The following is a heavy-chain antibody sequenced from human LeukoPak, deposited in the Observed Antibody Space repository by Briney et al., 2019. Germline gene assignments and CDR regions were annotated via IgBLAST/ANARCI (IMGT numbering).Heavy chain of an antibody. Sequence: GGSLRLSCTASGFIFSGSWKAWIRQAPGKGLEWVAIIKKDGSEKYYVDSMKGRFTISRDNAKNSLFLQMNSLRAEDTAIYYCTTDTWYSAGHWGQGTLVTVSS. D-gene: IGHD2-15*01. CDR1: GFIFSGSW. J-gene: IGHJ4*02. CDR2: IKKDGSEK. V-gene: IGHV3-7*03. CDR3: TTDTWYSAGH.